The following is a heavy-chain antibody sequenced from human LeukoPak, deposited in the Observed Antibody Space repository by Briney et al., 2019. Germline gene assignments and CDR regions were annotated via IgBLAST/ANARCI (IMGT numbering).Heavy chain of an antibody. V-gene: IGHV4-4*07. CDR2: IYSSGST. J-gene: IGHJ3*02. Sequence: SETLSLTCTVSGGSISNYDWSWIWQPVGKGLEWIGRIYSSGSTDYNPSLKSRVTMSMDTSKNQFSLKLASVTAADTAVYYCARRESGSNAFHIWGQGTMVTVSS. CDR3: ARRESGSNAFHI. CDR1: GGSISNYD. D-gene: IGHD3-10*01.